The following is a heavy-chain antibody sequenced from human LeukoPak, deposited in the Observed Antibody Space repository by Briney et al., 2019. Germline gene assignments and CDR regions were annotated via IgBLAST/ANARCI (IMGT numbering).Heavy chain of an antibody. D-gene: IGHD5-18*01. J-gene: IGHJ3*02. V-gene: IGHV1-69*13. CDR1: GGTFSSYA. CDR3: AREGHTAMDGGAFDI. CDR2: IIPIFGTA. Sequence: GASVNVSCKASGGTFSSYAISWVRQAPGQGLEWMGGIIPIFGTANYAQKFQGRVTITADESTSTAYMELSSLRSEDTAVYYCAREGHTAMDGGAFDIWGQGTMVTVSS.